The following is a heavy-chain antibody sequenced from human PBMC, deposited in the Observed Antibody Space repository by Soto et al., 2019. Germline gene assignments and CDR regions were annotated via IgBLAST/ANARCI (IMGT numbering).Heavy chain of an antibody. CDR1: GYTFTDYY. Sequence: VASVKVSCKASGYTFTDYYVHWVRQAPGQGLEWMGWINPNSGGTKSAQKFQGRVTMTRDTSISTAYMELSRLRSDDTAVYYCARRKGDYYDSSGYHYYFDYWGQGTLVTVSS. D-gene: IGHD3-22*01. CDR2: INPNSGGT. J-gene: IGHJ4*02. CDR3: ARRKGDYYDSSGYHYYFDY. V-gene: IGHV1-2*02.